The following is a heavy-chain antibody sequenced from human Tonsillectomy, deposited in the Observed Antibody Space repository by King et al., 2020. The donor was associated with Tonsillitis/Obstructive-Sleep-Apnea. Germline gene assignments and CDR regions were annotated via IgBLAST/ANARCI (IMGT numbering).Heavy chain of an antibody. CDR3: AKGRGCTTSCFGGYYYYMDV. CDR1: GFTFSSYA. D-gene: IGHD2-2*01. V-gene: IGHV3-23*04. J-gene: IGHJ6*03. CDR2: ISGSGGTT. Sequence: VQLVQSGGGLVQPGGSLRLSCAASGFTFSSYAMSWVRQAPGKGLEWVSAISGSGGTTYYADSVKGRITISRDNSKNTLYLQMNSLRGEDTATYYCAKGRGCTTSCFGGYYYYMDVWGTGTTVTVSS.